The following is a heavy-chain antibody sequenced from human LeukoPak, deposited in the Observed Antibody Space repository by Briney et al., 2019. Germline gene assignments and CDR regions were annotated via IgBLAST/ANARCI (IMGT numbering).Heavy chain of an antibody. CDR3: AKADSSGWYSTADY. D-gene: IGHD6-19*01. CDR2: IRYDGSNK. Sequence: GGSLRLSCAASGFTFSSYGVHWVRQAPGKGLEWVAFIRYDGSNKYYADSVKGRFTISRDNSKNTLYLQMNSLRAEDTAVYYCAKADSSGWYSTADYWGQGTLVTVSS. V-gene: IGHV3-30*02. J-gene: IGHJ4*02. CDR1: GFTFSSYG.